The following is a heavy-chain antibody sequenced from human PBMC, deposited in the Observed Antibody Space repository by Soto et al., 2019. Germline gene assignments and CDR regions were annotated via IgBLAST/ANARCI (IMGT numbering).Heavy chain of an antibody. V-gene: IGHV2-5*02. D-gene: IGHD3-10*01. CDR1: GFSLTTSGVG. CDR3: AHRDGFGECDS. Sequence: QITLKESGPTLVKPTQTLTLTCTFSGFSLTTSGVGVGWIRQPPEKALEWLALIYWDDDKRYSPSLKSRLTITKDTSRNQVVLTLSNMDPVDTATYFCAHRDGFGECDSWGQGTLGTVSS. J-gene: IGHJ5*01. CDR2: IYWDDDK.